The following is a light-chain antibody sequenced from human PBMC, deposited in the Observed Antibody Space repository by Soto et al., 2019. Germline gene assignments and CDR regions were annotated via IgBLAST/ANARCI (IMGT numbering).Light chain of an antibody. Sequence: QSVLTQPPSVSGTPGQRVTISCSGSSSNIGSGTVNWYQQVPGTAPKLLIYNNNQWPSGIPDRFSGSKSGTSASLAISGLQSEDGADYYCAAWDDSLGAYVFGTGTKVTVL. J-gene: IGLJ1*01. CDR3: AAWDDSLGAYV. CDR2: NNN. V-gene: IGLV1-44*01. CDR1: SSNIGSGT.